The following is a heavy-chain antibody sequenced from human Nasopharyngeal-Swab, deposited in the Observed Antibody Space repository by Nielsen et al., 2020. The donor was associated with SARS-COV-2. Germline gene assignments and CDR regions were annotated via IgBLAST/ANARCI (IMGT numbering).Heavy chain of an antibody. Sequence: GESLKISCAASGFPPTRYAMSWVRQAPGKGLEWVSGINGPGGTYYRESIEGRFTISRDISHNTLYLQMNSLRAEDTAMYYCAKDYPELVGSSSIFDHWGQGILVTVSS. CDR3: AKDYPELVGSSSIFDH. CDR2: INGPGGT. CDR1: GFPPTRYA. D-gene: IGHD3-10*01. V-gene: IGHV3-23*01. J-gene: IGHJ4*02.